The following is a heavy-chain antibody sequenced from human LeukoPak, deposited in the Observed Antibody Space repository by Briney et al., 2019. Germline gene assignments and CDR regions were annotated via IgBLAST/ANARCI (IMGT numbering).Heavy chain of an antibody. CDR3: AATKRGLWPWYLDL. CDR1: GYRFTSSW. V-gene: IGHV5-51*01. J-gene: IGHJ2*01. CDR2: IYPGDSDT. Sequence: GESLKISCKGSGYRFTSSWIGWVRQMPGKGLEWMGIIYPGDSDTRYNPSFQGQVTISADKSISTAYLQWSSLKPSDTATYYCAATKRGLWPWYLDLWGRGTLVTVSS. D-gene: IGHD5-18*01.